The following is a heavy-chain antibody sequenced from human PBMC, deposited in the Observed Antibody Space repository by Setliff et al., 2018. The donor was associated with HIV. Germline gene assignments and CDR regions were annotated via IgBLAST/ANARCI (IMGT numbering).Heavy chain of an antibody. CDR1: GYVFTNYR. Sequence: GESLKISCKSSGYVFTNYRIGWVRQMPGKGLEWMGIISPDDSDTRYSPSFQGQVTISVDKSTSTAYLQWSSLKASDSAIYYCARHFGISYRSPFDPWGQGTLVTSPQ. D-gene: IGHD3-3*01. V-gene: IGHV5-51*01. J-gene: IGHJ5*02. CDR2: ISPDDSDT. CDR3: ARHFGISYRSPFDP.